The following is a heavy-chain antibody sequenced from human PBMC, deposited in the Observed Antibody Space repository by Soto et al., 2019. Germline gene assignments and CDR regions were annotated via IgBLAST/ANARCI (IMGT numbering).Heavy chain of an antibody. CDR1: GGSINSYY. V-gene: IGHV4-59*01. CDR2: IYYTGST. J-gene: IGHJ4*02. Sequence: SSETLSLTCTVSGGSINSYYWSWIRQPPGKGLEWIGYIYYTGSTSYNPSLKSRVTVSVDTSKNRFSLKLTSVTAADTAVYSCARVGSKYYTYFDYWGQGALVTVSS. CDR3: ARVGSKYYTYFDY. D-gene: IGHD2-2*02.